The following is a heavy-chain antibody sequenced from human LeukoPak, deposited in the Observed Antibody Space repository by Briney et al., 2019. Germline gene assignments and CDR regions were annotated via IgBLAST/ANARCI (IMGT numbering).Heavy chain of an antibody. Sequence: SVKLSCKASGGTFSSYAISWVRQAPGQGLEWMGGIIPIFGTANYAQKFQGRVTITADESTSTAYMELSSLRSEDTAVYYCARSSEAARVVVVAAPHELDYWGQGTLVTVSS. CDR2: IIPIFGTA. CDR1: GGTFSSYA. CDR3: ARSSEAARVVVVAAPHELDY. V-gene: IGHV1-69*13. J-gene: IGHJ4*02. D-gene: IGHD2-15*01.